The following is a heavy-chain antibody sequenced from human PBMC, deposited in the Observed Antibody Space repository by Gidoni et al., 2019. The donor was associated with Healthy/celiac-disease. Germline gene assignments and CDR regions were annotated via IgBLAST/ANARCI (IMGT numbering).Heavy chain of an antibody. CDR1: GYSISSGYY. D-gene: IGHD3-22*01. V-gene: IGHV4-38-2*01. CDR2: IYHSGST. CDR3: VAPLYDSSGYDAFDI. J-gene: IGHJ3*02. Sequence: KPSETLSLTCAVSGYSISSGYYWGWSRQPPGKGLEWIGSIYHSGSTYYNPSLKSRVTISVDTSKNQFSLKLSSVTATDTAVYYYVAPLYDSSGYDAFDIWGQGTMVTVSS.